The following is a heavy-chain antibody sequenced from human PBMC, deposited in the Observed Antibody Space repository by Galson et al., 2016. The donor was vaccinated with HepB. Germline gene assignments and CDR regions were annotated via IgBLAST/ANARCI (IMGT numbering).Heavy chain of an antibody. V-gene: IGHV1-69*10. J-gene: IGHJ2*01. CDR2: IIPVFDIT. Sequence: SVKVSCKASGGTFGDYAVSWVRQAPGQGLEWLGGIIPVFDITQYTQNVQGRVTITADKSTGTAYMGLSSLRSDDTAVYYCARGQSLGDWHFDLWGRGTLLTVSS. D-gene: IGHD1-26*01. CDR1: GGTFGDYA. CDR3: ARGQSLGDWHFDL.